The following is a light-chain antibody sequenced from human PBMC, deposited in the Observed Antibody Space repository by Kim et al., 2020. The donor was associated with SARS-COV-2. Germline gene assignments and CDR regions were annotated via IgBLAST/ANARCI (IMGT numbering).Light chain of an antibody. CDR3: QQYTIYSPETS. Sequence: DIEMTQSPSTLSASVGDRVTITCRASQSISNWLAWYQQKAGEAPKLLIYKTSSLDRGVPSRFSGSGSGTEFTLTISGLQPDDFATYYCQQYTIYSPETSFGQGTKLEI. CDR1: QSISNW. V-gene: IGKV1-5*03. CDR2: KTS. J-gene: IGKJ2*03.